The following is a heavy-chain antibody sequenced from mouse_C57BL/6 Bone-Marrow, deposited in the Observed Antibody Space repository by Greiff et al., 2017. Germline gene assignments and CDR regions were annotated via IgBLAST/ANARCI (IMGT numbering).Heavy chain of an antibody. Sequence: EVKLQESGGGLVKPGGSLKLSCAASGFTFSSYAMSWVRQTPEKRLEWVATISDGGSYTYYPDNVKGRFTLSRDNAKNNLYLQMSHLKSEDTAMYYCARDRGTWYFDVWGTGTTVTVSS. D-gene: IGHD2-14*01. J-gene: IGHJ1*03. CDR2: ISDGGSYT. CDR1: GFTFSSYA. CDR3: ARDRGTWYFDV. V-gene: IGHV5-4*01.